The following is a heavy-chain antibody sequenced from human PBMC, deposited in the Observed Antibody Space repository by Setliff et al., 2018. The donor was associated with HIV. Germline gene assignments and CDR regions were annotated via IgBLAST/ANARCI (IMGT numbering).Heavy chain of an antibody. CDR2: IYHRGGT. CDR1: GSSISSNSY. CDR3: ARDTGVNVAPDGRGYHTFDF. V-gene: IGHV4-38-2*02. J-gene: IGHJ3*01. D-gene: IGHD2-8*02. Sequence: SETLSLTCSVSGSSISSNSYWWAWIRQPPGKGLEYIGTIYHRGGTFNNPSLKSRVVMSVDTSKNQFSLKLTSVTAADTATYYCARDTGVNVAPDGRGYHTFDFWGLGTMVTVSS.